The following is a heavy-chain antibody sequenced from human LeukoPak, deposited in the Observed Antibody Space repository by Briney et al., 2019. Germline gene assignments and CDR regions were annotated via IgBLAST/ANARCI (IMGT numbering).Heavy chain of an antibody. CDR3: AKDRGVATVLDY. Sequence: GGSLRLSCTASGFTFSNYIMNWVRQAPGKGLEWVSSISSSSSYIYYADSVKGRFTISRDNAKNSLFLQMNSLRAEDTAVYYCAKDRGVATVLDYWGQGTLVTVSS. CDR2: ISSSSSYI. D-gene: IGHD5-12*01. CDR1: GFTFSNYI. J-gene: IGHJ4*02. V-gene: IGHV3-21*01.